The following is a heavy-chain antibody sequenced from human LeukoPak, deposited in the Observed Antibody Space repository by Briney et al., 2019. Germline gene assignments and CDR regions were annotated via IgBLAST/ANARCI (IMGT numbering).Heavy chain of an antibody. J-gene: IGHJ3*02. CDR2: INPNSGGT. CDR1: GYMFTDYY. D-gene: IGHD5-24*01. CDR3: ARRDGYGAYDI. V-gene: IGHV1-2*02. Sequence: GASVKVSCKTSGYMFTDYYMHWVRQAPGQGLEWMGWINPNSGGTNSAQRFQGRVTMTRDTSISTAYMELSRLRSDDTAVYYCARRDGYGAYDIWGQGTMVTVSS.